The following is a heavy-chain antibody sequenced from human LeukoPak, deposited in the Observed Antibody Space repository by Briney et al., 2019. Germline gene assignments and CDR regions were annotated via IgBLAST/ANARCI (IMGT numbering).Heavy chain of an antibody. J-gene: IGHJ1*01. CDR2: IYHSGST. D-gene: IGHD2-15*01. V-gene: IGHV4-39*01. CDR3: ARQDCSASGCYGLHYFDR. CDR1: GGSIDSTSYY. Sequence: SETLSLTCTVSGGSIDSTSYYWTWIRQPPGTGLEYIGNIYHSGSTYYNPSLKSRVTISVDTSRNQFSLKLTSLTAADTAVYFCARQDCSASGCYGLHYFDRWGQGTLVTVSS.